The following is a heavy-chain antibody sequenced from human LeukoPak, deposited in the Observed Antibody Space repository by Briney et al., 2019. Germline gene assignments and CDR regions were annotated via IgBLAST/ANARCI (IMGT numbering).Heavy chain of an antibody. CDR2: IYNSGST. Sequence: KPSETLSLTCAVSGGSISSGGYSWSWIRQPPGKGLEWIEYIYNSGSTKYNPSLKSRVTISVDTSKNQFSLKLNSVTAADTAIYYCARNGDDSSDYYYFDYWGQGTLVTVSS. CDR3: ARNGDDSSDYYYFDY. D-gene: IGHD3-22*01. V-gene: IGHV4-30-4*07. J-gene: IGHJ4*02. CDR1: GGSISSGGYS.